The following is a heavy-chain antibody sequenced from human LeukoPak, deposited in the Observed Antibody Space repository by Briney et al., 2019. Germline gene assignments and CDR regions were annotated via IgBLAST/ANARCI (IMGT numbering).Heavy chain of an antibody. D-gene: IGHD1-1*01. CDR2: IYPGDSDT. J-gene: IGHJ4*02. V-gene: IGHV5-51*01. CDR3: ARPGTTGTIPFDY. CDR1: GYTFTTYW. Sequence: GESLQISCKASGYTFTTYWIGWGRQMPGKGLEWMGIIYPGDSDTRYSPSFQGQVTISADKSISTAYLQWSSLKASDTAMYYCARPGTTGTIPFDYWGQGTLVTVSS.